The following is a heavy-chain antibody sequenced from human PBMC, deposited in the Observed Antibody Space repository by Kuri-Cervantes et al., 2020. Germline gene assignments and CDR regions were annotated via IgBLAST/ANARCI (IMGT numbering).Heavy chain of an antibody. V-gene: IGHV4-38-2*01. CDR2: IYHAGNT. Sequence: GSLRLSCSVSYYSIRSGYYWGWIRQPPGKGLEWIGNIYHAGNTYHSSSLKSRVTISVDTSKNLFSLKLTSVTAADTAVYYCASGSYDSSGYYPPWSWGQGTLVTVSS. CDR1: YYSIRSGYY. D-gene: IGHD3-22*01. J-gene: IGHJ4*02. CDR3: ASGSYDSSGYYPPWS.